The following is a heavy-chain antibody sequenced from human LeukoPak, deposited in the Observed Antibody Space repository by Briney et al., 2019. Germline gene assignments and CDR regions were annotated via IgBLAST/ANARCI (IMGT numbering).Heavy chain of an antibody. Sequence: SETLSLTCTVSGGSISSYYWNWIRQPPGKGLEWIGYIYYSGTTNYNPSLKSRVTISVDTSKNQFSLKLSSVTAADTAVYYCARDRYIFAGPDAYYYMDVWGKGTTVTISS. J-gene: IGHJ6*03. CDR3: ARDRYIFAGPDAYYYMDV. D-gene: IGHD5-18*01. CDR1: GGSISSYY. V-gene: IGHV4-59*01. CDR2: IYYSGTT.